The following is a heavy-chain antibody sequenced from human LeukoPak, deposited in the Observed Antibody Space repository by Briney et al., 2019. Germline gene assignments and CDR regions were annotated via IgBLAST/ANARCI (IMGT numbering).Heavy chain of an antibody. CDR1: GGSISSGGYY. Sequence: SQTLSLTCTVSGGSISSGGYYWSWIRQHPGKGLEWIGYIYYSGSTYYNPSLKSQVTISVDTSKNQFSLKLSSVTAAATAVYYRAGGTYYDFWSGRGGFDILGQGTKGTVSS. J-gene: IGHJ3*02. V-gene: IGHV4-31*01. CDR2: IYYSGST. D-gene: IGHD3-3*01. CDR3: AGGTYYDFWSGRGGFDI.